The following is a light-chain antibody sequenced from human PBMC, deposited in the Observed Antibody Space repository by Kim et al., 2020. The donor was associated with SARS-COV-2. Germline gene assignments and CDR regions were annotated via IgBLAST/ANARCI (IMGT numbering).Light chain of an antibody. Sequence: DIQMTQSPSSLSASMGDRVTITCRASQGISNFLAWYQQRPGEVPKLLIDAASTLQSGVPSRFSGSGSGTDFTLTISTLQPEDVATYYCQKYNSVPQPFGQGTKVDIK. CDR3: QKYNSVPQP. J-gene: IGKJ1*01. CDR1: QGISNF. V-gene: IGKV1-27*01. CDR2: AAS.